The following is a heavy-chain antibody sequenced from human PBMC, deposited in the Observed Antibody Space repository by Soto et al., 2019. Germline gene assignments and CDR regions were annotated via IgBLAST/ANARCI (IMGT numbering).Heavy chain of an antibody. CDR2: IYYDDGST. V-gene: IGHV3-53*02. Sequence: EVQLVETGGGLIQPGGSLGLSCAVSGFTVSTNYMSWVRQAPGKGLEWVSVIYYDDGSTYYADSVKGRFSISRDSSMNTLYLQMNSLRAEDTAVYYCASGQQVILRYYYGLDVWGQGTTVTVSS. CDR3: ASGQQVILRYYYGLDV. CDR1: GFTVSTNY. J-gene: IGHJ6*02. D-gene: IGHD6-13*01.